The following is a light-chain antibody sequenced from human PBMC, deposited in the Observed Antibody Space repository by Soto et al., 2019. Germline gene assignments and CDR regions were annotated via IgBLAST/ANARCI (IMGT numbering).Light chain of an antibody. Sequence: QSVLTQPPSVSGAPGQRVTISCTGSSSNIGAGYDVHWYQQLPGTAPKLLIYGNSNRPSGVPDRFSGSKSGTSASLAITGLQAEDEADYYCRSYDSSLSGSGVVFGGGTKPTVL. CDR2: GNS. CDR3: RSYDSSLSGSGVV. CDR1: SSNIGAGYD. J-gene: IGLJ2*01. V-gene: IGLV1-40*01.